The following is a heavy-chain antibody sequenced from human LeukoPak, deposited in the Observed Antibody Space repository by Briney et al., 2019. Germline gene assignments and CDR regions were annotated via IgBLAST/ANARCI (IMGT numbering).Heavy chain of an antibody. D-gene: IGHD3-10*01. V-gene: IGHV3-23*01. J-gene: IGHJ4*02. CDR1: GFTFSSYA. CDR2: ISGSGGST. CDR3: AKMGRNMVRGVIVPLDY. Sequence: PGGSLRLSCAASGFTFSSYAMSWVRQAPGKGLEWVSAISGSGGSTYYADSVKGRFTISRDNSKNTLYLQMNSLRAEDTAVYYCAKMGRNMVRGVIVPLDYWGQGTLVTVSS.